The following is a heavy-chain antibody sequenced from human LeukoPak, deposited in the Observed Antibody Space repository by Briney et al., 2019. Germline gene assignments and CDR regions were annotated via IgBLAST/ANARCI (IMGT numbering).Heavy chain of an antibody. J-gene: IGHJ4*02. V-gene: IGHV3-23*01. CDR2: ISGSGGST. Sequence: QAGGSLRLSCAASGFTFSSYAMSWVRQAPGKGLEWVSAISGSGGSTYYADSVKGRFTISRDNSKNTLYLQMNSLRAEDTAVYYCARGRLSPYYDFWSGYSNDFDYWGQGTLVTVSS. D-gene: IGHD3-3*01. CDR3: ARGRLSPYYDFWSGYSNDFDY. CDR1: GFTFSSYA.